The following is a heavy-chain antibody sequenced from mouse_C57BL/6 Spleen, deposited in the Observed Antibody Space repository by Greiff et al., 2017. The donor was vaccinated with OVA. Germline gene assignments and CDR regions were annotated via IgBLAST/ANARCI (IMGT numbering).Heavy chain of an antibody. CDR2: IYPGSGNT. V-gene: IGHV1-76*01. D-gene: IGHD2-5*01. CDR3: ARGYSKPLWYFDV. Sequence: LVESGAELVRPGASVKLSCKASGYTFTDYYINWVKQRPGQGLEWIARIYPGSGNTYYNEKFKGKATLTAEKSSSTAYMQLSSLTSEDSAVYFGARGYSKPLWYFDVWGTGTTVTVSS. CDR1: GYTFTDYY. J-gene: IGHJ1*03.